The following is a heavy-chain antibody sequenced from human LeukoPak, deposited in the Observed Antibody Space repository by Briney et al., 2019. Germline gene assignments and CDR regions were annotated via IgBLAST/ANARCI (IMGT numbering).Heavy chain of an antibody. CDR1: GGSISSSSYY. J-gene: IGHJ6*03. D-gene: IGHD2-15*01. CDR3: AREGCSGGSCYSLHYYYMDV. CDR2: IYYSGST. V-gene: IGHV4-39*07. Sequence: SETLSLTCTVSGGSISSSSYYWGWIRQPPGKGLEWIGSIYYSGSTYYNPSLKSRVTISVDTSKNQFSLKLSSVTAADTAVYYCAREGCSGGSCYSLHYYYMDVWGKGTTVTVSS.